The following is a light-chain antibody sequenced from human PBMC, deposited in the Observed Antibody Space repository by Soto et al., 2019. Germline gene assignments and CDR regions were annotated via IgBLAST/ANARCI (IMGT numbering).Light chain of an antibody. CDR2: GAS. Sequence: IQMTQSPSSLSAFVGDRVTVTCRASQSINIYLNWYQQRPGKAPTLLIYGASSLQSGVASRFSGGGSRTDFTLTISSLQPEDFAPYYCQQSFRSPYTFGQGTKLEIK. CDR3: QQSFRSPYT. V-gene: IGKV1-39*01. CDR1: QSINIY. J-gene: IGKJ2*01.